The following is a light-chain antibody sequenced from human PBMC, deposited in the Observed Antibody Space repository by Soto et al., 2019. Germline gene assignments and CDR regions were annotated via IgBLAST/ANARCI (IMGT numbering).Light chain of an antibody. V-gene: IGLV2-14*01. Sequence: QSVLTQPASVSGSPGQSITISCTGTGSDIGGYDFVSWYQQYPGKAPKLVIYEVSSRPSGVSDRFSGSKSGNTASLTISGLQAEDEADYYCFSFTSTNTHVFGSGTKVTVL. CDR1: GSDIGGYDF. CDR3: FSFTSTNTHV. CDR2: EVS. J-gene: IGLJ1*01.